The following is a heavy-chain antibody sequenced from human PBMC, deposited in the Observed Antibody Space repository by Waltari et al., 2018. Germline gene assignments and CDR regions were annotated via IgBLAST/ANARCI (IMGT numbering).Heavy chain of an antibody. V-gene: IGHV1-58*01. Sequence: QMQLVQSGPEVKKPGTSVKVSCKASGFTFTSSAVQWVRQARGQRLEWIGWIVVGSGNTNYAQKFQERVTITRDMSTSTAYMWLSSLRSEDTAVYYCAARYCTGGVCYSGFDPWGQGTLVTVSS. CDR2: IVVGSGNT. J-gene: IGHJ5*02. D-gene: IGHD2-8*02. CDR3: AARYCTGGVCYSGFDP. CDR1: GFTFTSSA.